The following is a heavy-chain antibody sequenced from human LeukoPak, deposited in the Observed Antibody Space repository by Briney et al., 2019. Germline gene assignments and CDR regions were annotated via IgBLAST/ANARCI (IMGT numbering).Heavy chain of an antibody. D-gene: IGHD3-3*01. CDR2: INHSGST. V-gene: IGHV4-34*01. CDR3: ARGTGVTIFGVVIIPAPTDTHGMDV. J-gene: IGHJ6*02. Sequence: PSETLSLTCAVYGGSFSGYYWSWIRQPPGKGLEWIGEINHSGSTNYNPSLKSRVTISVDTSKNQFSLKLSSVTAADTAVYYCARGTGVTIFGVVIIPAPTDTHGMDVWGQGTTVTVSS. CDR1: GGSFSGYY.